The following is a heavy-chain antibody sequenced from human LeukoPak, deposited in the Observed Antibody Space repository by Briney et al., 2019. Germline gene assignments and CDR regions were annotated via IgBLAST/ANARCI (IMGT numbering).Heavy chain of an antibody. CDR2: IIPIFGTA. CDR3: ARRMSGWYIGYFDY. J-gene: IGHJ4*02. Sequence: GASVKVSCKASGGTFSSYAISWVRQAPGQGLEWVGGIIPIFGTANYAQKFQGRVTITADESTSTAYMELSSLRSEDTAVYYCARRMSGWYIGYFDYWGQGTLVTVSS. D-gene: IGHD6-19*01. CDR1: GGTFSSYA. V-gene: IGHV1-69*13.